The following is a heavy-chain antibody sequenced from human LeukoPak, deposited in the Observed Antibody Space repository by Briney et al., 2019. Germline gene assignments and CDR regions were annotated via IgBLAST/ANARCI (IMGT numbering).Heavy chain of an antibody. CDR2: ISAYNGNT. J-gene: IGHJ3*02. Sequence: AAVKVSCKASGYTFTSYGISLVRQAPGQGLEWMWWISAYNGNTNYAQKLQGRVTMTTDTSTSTAYMELRSLRSDDTAVYYCARDGHYSNYAAFDIWGQGTMVTVSS. CDR1: GYTFTSYG. D-gene: IGHD4-11*01. CDR3: ARDGHYSNYAAFDI. V-gene: IGHV1-18*01.